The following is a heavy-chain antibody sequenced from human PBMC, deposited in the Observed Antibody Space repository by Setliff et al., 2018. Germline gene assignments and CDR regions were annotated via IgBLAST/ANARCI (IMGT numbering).Heavy chain of an antibody. J-gene: IGHJ4*02. CDR2: INHSGST. CDR3: ARSLGSGSYWNSRPFYSDY. D-gene: IGHD3-10*01. CDR1: GESFSGHY. Sequence: PSETLSLTCAVYGESFSGHYWSWIRQPPGKGLEWIGEINHSGSTNYSPSLKSRVTISGDTSKNQFSLKVNSVTAADTAVYYCARSLGSGSYWNSRPFYSDYWGQGTLVTVSS. V-gene: IGHV4-34*01.